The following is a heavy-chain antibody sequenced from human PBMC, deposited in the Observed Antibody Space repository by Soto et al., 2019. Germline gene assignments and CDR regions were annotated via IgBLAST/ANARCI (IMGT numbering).Heavy chain of an antibody. D-gene: IGHD4-17*01. CDR1: GGSISSYY. V-gene: IGHV4-59*12. CDR3: ARDLNYGLFDY. CDR2: IYYSGST. Sequence: SETLSLTCTVSGGSISSYYWSWIRQPPGKGLEWIGYIYYSGSTNYNPSLKSRVTISRDNAKNSLYLQMNSLRAEDTAVYYCARDLNYGLFDYWGQGTLVTVSS. J-gene: IGHJ4*02.